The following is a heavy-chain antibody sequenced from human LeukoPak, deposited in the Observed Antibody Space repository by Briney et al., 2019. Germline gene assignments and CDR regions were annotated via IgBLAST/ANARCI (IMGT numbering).Heavy chain of an antibody. CDR1: GFTFSSYA. CDR3: AKVPASRGNY. J-gene: IGHJ4*02. V-gene: IGHV3-23*01. D-gene: IGHD1-26*01. Sequence: GGSLRLSCVASGFTFSSYAMSWVRQAPGTGLEWVSAISGSGGTTYHADSVKGRFTISRDNSKNTLYLQMNSLRAEDTAVYYCAKVPASRGNYWGQGTLVTVSS. CDR2: ISGSGGTT.